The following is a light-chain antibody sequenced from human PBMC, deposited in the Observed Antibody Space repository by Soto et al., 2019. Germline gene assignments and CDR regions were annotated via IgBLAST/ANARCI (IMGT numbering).Light chain of an antibody. J-gene: IGLJ2*01. CDR1: SSNVGGYNY. Sequence: QSALTQPASVSGSPGQSSTISCTGTSSNVGGYNYVSWYQQHPCKAPQLMIYDVSNRPSGVSNCFSGSKSGNTASLTISGIQAEDDADYYSSSYKTSSTHVVFGGGPALTV. V-gene: IGLV2-14*01. CDR2: DVS. CDR3: SSYKTSSTHVV.